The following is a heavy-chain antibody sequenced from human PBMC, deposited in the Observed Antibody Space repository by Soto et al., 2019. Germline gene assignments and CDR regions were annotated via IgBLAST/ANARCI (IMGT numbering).Heavy chain of an antibody. J-gene: IGHJ4*02. D-gene: IGHD3-22*01. CDR2: IYYSGST. Sequence: PSETLSLTCTVSGGSISSYYWSWIRPPPGKGLEWIGYIYYSGSTNYNPSLKSRVTISVDTSKNQFSLKLSSVTAADTAVYYCAYDSSGYYYVFDYWGQGTLVTVSS. V-gene: IGHV4-59*08. CDR3: AYDSSGYYYVFDY. CDR1: GGSISSYY.